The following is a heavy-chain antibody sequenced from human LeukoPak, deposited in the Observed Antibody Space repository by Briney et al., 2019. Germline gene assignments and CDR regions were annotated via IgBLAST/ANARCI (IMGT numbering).Heavy chain of an antibody. J-gene: IGHJ4*02. Sequence: GGSLRLSCAASGFTFGTYSMNWVRQAPGKGLEWVSYISSSSNTKYYADSVKGRFTISRDNAKNSLYLQMNSLRAEDTAVYYCARGRGYSYGDSGYWGQGTLVTVSS. D-gene: IGHD5-18*01. CDR1: GFTFGTYS. CDR3: ARGRGYSYGDSGY. CDR2: ISSSSNTK. V-gene: IGHV3-48*04.